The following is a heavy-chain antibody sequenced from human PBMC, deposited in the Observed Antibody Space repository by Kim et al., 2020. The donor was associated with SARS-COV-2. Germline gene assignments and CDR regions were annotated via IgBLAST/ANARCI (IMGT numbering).Heavy chain of an antibody. J-gene: IGHJ6*02. CDR3: ARQVINYDFWSCYYQGPIGV. V-gene: IGHV4-39*01. CDR1: GGSISSSSYY. CDR2: IYYSGST. D-gene: IGHD3-3*01. Sequence: SETLSLTCTVSGGSISSSSYYWGWIRQPPGKGLEWIGSIYYSGSTYYNPSLKSRVTISVDTSKNQFSLKLSSVTAADTAVYYCARQVINYDFWSCYYQGPIGVWGQGTTVTVSS.